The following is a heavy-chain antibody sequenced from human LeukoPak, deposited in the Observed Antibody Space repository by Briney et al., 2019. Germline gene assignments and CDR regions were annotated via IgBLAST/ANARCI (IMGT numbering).Heavy chain of an antibody. Sequence: SETLSLTRTVSGGSISSYYWSWIRQPPGKGLEWIGYIYYSGSTNYNPSLKSRVTISVDTSKNQFSLKLSSVTAADTAVYYCARGRYSIHWYFDLWGRGTLVTVSS. CDR1: GGSISSYY. CDR3: ARGRYSIHWYFDL. J-gene: IGHJ2*01. CDR2: IYYSGST. D-gene: IGHD6-13*01. V-gene: IGHV4-59*01.